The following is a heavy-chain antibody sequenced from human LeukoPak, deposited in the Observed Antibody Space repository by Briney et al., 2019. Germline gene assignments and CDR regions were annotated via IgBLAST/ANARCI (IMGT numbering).Heavy chain of an antibody. V-gene: IGHV1-46*01. J-gene: IGHJ6*03. CDR3: ASAPYCSGGSCYQFSKLRPEYYYMDV. CDR2: INPSGGST. Sequence: ASVMVSCKASGYTFTSYYMHWVRQAPGQGLEWMGIINPSGGSTSYAQKFQGRVTMTRDTSTSTVYMELSSLRSEDTAVYYCASAPYCSGGSCYQFSKLRPEYYYMDVWGKGTTVTVSS. D-gene: IGHD2-15*01. CDR1: GYTFTSYY.